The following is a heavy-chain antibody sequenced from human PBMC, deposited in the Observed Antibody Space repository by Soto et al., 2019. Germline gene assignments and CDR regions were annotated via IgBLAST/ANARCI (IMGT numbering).Heavy chain of an antibody. Sequence: QLQLQESGPGLVKPSETLSLTCTVSGGSISSSSYYWGWIRQPPGKGLEWIGSIYYSGSTYYNPSLKSRVTISVDTSKNQFSLKLSSVTAADTAVYYCARGPVQWLGQSYYYYGMDVWGQGTTVTVSS. D-gene: IGHD6-19*01. CDR3: ARGPVQWLGQSYYYYGMDV. J-gene: IGHJ6*02. CDR1: GGSISSSSYY. CDR2: IYYSGST. V-gene: IGHV4-39*01.